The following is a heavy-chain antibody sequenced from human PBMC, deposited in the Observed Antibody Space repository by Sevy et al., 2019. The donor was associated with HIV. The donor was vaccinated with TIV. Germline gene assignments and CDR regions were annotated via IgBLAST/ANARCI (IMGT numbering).Heavy chain of an antibody. J-gene: IGHJ3*01. CDR2: IFQSGAT. Sequence: SETLSLTCAVSGCSINSGGYSWSWIRQPPGKGLEWIGYIFQSGATYYIPSLQSRVSISVDMSKNQFSLNLRSVTAADTAVYYCARGRVGDSSSWYGAFDVWGQGTMVTVSS. CDR3: ARGRVGDSSSWYGAFDV. V-gene: IGHV4-30-2*01. D-gene: IGHD6-13*01. CDR1: GCSINSGGYS.